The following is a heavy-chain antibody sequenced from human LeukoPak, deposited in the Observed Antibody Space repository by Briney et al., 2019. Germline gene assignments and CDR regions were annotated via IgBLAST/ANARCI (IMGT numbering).Heavy chain of an antibody. J-gene: IGHJ4*02. D-gene: IGHD3-9*01. Sequence: SVKVSCKASGGTFSSYAISWVRQAPGQGLEWMGGIIPIFGTANYAQKFQGRVTITADKSTSTAYMELSSLRSEDTAVYYCAVLRYFDWPRPHFDYWGQGTLVTVSS. CDR2: IIPIFGTA. CDR1: GGTFSSYA. CDR3: AVLRYFDWPRPHFDY. V-gene: IGHV1-69*06.